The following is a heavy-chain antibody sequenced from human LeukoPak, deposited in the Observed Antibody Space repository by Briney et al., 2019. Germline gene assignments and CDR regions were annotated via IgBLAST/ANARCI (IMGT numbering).Heavy chain of an antibody. CDR3: AKGKSPYYYYYYMDV. Sequence: SGGSLRLSCAASGFTFSSYGMHWVRQAPGKGLEWGAVIWYDGSNKYYADSAKGRFTISRDNSKNTLYLQMNSLRAEDTAVYYCAKGKSPYYYYYYMDVWGKGTTVTVSS. J-gene: IGHJ6*03. CDR2: IWYDGSNK. CDR1: GFTFSSYG. V-gene: IGHV3-33*06.